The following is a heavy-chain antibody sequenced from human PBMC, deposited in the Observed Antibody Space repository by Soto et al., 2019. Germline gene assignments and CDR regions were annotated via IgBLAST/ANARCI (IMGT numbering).Heavy chain of an antibody. D-gene: IGHD6-13*01. J-gene: IGHJ6*02. CDR1: GFTFSSYG. CDR2: IWYDGSNK. CDR3: ARGPDQQLVPSDYYYYGMAV. V-gene: IGHV3-33*01. Sequence: QVQLVESGGGVVQPGRSLRLSCAASGFTFSSYGMHWVRQAPGKGLEWVAVIWYDGSNKYYADSVKGRFTISRDNSKNTLYLQMNSLRAEDTAVYYCARGPDQQLVPSDYYYYGMAVWGQGTTVTVSS.